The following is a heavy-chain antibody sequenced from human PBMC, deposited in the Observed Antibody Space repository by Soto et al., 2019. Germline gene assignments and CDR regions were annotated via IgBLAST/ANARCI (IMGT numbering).Heavy chain of an antibody. V-gene: IGHV4-34*01. CDR3: ARGTSIAAGWNLGYYYGMDV. CDR2: INHSGST. Sequence: PSETLSITCAVYGGSFSGYYWSWIRQPPGKCLEWIGEINHSGSTNYNPYLKSRVNISVDTSKNHFSLKLSSVTAADTAVYYCARGTSIAAGWNLGYYYGMDVWGQGTTVTVSS. J-gene: IGHJ6*02. D-gene: IGHD6-6*01. CDR1: GGSFSGYY.